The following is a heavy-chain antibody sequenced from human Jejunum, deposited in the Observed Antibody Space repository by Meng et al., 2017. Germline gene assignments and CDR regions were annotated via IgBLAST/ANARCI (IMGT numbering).Heavy chain of an antibody. CDR1: GGSFSGYY. D-gene: IGHD3-10*01. Sequence: SETLSLTCAVCGGSFSGYYCGWSRQAPGKGMEWDGDIDHSGSTNYNPYLKNRVTISVDTSRNQISLNLNSVTAADTAVYYCARGGDPRAYYFDYWGQGNLVTVSS. J-gene: IGHJ4*02. CDR2: IDHSGST. CDR3: ARGGDPRAYYFDY. V-gene: IGHV4-34*01.